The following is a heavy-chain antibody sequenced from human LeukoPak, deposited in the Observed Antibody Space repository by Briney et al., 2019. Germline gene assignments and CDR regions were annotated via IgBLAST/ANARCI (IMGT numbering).Heavy chain of an antibody. CDR1: GFTFSSYW. CDR3: ARDHLWRKWLPCYFDY. J-gene: IGHJ4*02. Sequence: GGSLRLSCAASGFTFSSYWMSWVRQAPGKGLEWVANIKQDGSEKYYVDSVKGRFTISRDNAKNSLYLQMNSLRAEDTAVYYCARDHLWRKWLPCYFDYWGQGTLVTVSS. V-gene: IGHV3-7*01. D-gene: IGHD6-19*01. CDR2: IKQDGSEK.